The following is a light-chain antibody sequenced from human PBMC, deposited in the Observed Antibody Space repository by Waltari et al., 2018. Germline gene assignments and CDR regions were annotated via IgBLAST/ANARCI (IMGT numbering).Light chain of an antibody. CDR3: QQYYSTPPT. CDR1: QSVLYSSNNKNY. V-gene: IGKV4-1*01. Sequence: DLVMTQSPDSLAVSLGERAPINCKSRQSVLYSSNNKNYLAWYQQKPGQPPKLLIYWASTRESGVPDRFSGSGSGTDFTLTISSLQAEDVAVYYCQQYYSTPPTFGQGTKVEIK. CDR2: WAS. J-gene: IGKJ1*01.